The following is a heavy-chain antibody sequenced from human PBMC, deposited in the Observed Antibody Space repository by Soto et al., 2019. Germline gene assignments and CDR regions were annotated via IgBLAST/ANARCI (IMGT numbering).Heavy chain of an antibody. CDR2: ISGSGGST. CDR3: AKDRKWLRDFADY. V-gene: IGHV3-23*01. Sequence: GSLRLSCAASGFTFRNYAMSWVRQAPGKGLEWVSAISGSGGSTYYADSVKGRFTISRDNSKNTLYLQMNSLRGKDTAVYYCAKDRKWLRDFADYWGQGSLVTVSS. CDR1: GFTFRNYA. D-gene: IGHD5-12*01. J-gene: IGHJ4*02.